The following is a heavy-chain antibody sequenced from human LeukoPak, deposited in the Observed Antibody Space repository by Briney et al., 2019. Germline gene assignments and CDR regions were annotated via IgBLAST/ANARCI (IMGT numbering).Heavy chain of an antibody. CDR2: MYYSGST. CDR1: GCSISSYY. CDR3: GRERRGGYKENAFDI. Sequence: SETLSLTCTASGCSISSYYWSWIRQPPGKGLEWVAYMYYSGSTKYNPSLKSRVTISVDTSKNQFSLKVSSVTAADTAVYYCGRERRGGYKENAFDIWGQGTMVTVSS. J-gene: IGHJ3*02. V-gene: IGHV4-59*01. D-gene: IGHD5-24*01.